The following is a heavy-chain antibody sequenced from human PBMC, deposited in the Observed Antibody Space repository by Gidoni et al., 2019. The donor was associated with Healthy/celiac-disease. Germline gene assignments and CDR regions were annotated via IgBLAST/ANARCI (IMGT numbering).Heavy chain of an antibody. V-gene: IGHV3-9*01. J-gene: IGHJ6*02. Sequence: EVQLVASGGGLVQPGRSLRLSCAASGFTFDDYAMHWVRQAPGKGLGWVSGISWNSGSIGYADSVKGRFTISRDNAKNSLYLQMNSLRAEDTALYYCAKDLSKQWLVQSYYYYGMDVWGQGTTVTVSS. D-gene: IGHD6-19*01. CDR3: AKDLSKQWLVQSYYYYGMDV. CDR1: GFTFDDYA. CDR2: ISWNSGSI.